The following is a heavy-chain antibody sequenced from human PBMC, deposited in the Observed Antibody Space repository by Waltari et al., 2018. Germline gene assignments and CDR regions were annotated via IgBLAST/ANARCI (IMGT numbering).Heavy chain of an antibody. J-gene: IGHJ4*02. CDR1: GGSFSVYY. Sequence: QVQLQQWGAGLLKPSQSLSLTCAVYGGSFSVYYWSWIRHPPGKGLEWIGEINHSGSTNYNPSLKSRVTISVDTSKNQFSLKLSSVTAADTAVYYCARPTGYYFDYWGQGTLVTVSS. D-gene: IGHD7-27*01. V-gene: IGHV4-34*01. CDR3: ARPTGYYFDY. CDR2: INHSGST.